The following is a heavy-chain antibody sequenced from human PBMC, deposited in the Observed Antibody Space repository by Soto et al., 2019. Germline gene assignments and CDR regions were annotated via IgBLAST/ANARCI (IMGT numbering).Heavy chain of an antibody. CDR3: AGPPLMSGSVNDAFDI. CDR1: GGSISSSSYY. D-gene: IGHD3-16*01. V-gene: IGHV4-39*01. CDR2: IYYSGSN. J-gene: IGHJ3*02. Sequence: QLQLQESGPGLVKPSETLSLTCTVSGGSISSSSYYWGWIRQPPGKGLEWIGSIYYSGSNYYNPSLKRRVTISLDTSKNQFSLKLSSVTAADTAVYYCAGPPLMSGSVNDAFDIWGQGTMVTVSS.